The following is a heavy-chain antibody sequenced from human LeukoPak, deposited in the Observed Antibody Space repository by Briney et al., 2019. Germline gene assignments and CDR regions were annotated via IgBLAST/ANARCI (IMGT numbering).Heavy chain of an antibody. J-gene: IGHJ4*02. D-gene: IGHD5-12*01. Sequence: SETLSLTCTVSGGSISSSSYYWGWIRQPPGKGLEWIGSIYYSGSTYYNPPLKSRVTISVDTSKNQFSLKLSSVTAADTAVYYCAGLRLRGYFDYWGQGTLVTVSS. CDR2: IYYSGST. CDR1: GGSISSSSYY. V-gene: IGHV4-39*01. CDR3: AGLRLRGYFDY.